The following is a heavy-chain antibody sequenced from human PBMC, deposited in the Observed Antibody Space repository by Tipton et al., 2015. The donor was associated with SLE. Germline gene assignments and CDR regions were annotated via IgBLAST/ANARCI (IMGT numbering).Heavy chain of an antibody. D-gene: IGHD2-2*01. CDR2: IKTDGSGT. CDR1: GFTFRTYW. Sequence: SLRLSCAASGFTFRTYWMQWVRQVPGKGLAWFSFIKTDGSGTKYADSVKGRFTISRDNAMDTLYLQLNSLRVEDTGVYYCVRLGCVWDGTRCYGGIYLDRWGRGTLVTVYS. CDR3: VRLGCVWDGTRCYGGIYLDR. J-gene: IGHJ2*01. V-gene: IGHV3-74*03.